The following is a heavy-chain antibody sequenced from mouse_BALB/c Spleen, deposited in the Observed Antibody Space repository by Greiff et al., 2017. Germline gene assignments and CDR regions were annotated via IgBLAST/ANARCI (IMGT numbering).Heavy chain of an antibody. D-gene: IGHD2-1*01. CDR3: ARDIGNLYFDV. V-gene: IGHV5-6-3*01. CDR2: INSNGGST. CDR1: GFTFSSYG. Sequence: EVKVEESGGGLVQPGGSLKLSCAASGFTFSSYGMSWVRQTPDKRLELVATINSNGGSTYYPDSVKGRFTISRDNAKNTLYLQMSSLKSEDTAMYYCARDIGNLYFDVWGAGTTVTVSS. J-gene: IGHJ1*01.